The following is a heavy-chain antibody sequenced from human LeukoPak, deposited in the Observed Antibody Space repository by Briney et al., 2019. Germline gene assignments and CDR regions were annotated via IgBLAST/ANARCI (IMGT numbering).Heavy chain of an antibody. CDR1: GFPFSTSA. CDR2: ISYDGNRG. V-gene: IGHV3-30*04. CDR3: ARSGYGSSSYFDY. D-gene: IGHD6-6*01. J-gene: IGHJ4*02. Sequence: PGGSLRLSCAASGFPFSTSAMYWVRQAPGKGPEWVAAISYDGNRGHYTESVKGRFTISRDNSKNTLLLQMDSLRIDDTAVYYCARSGYGSSSYFDYWGQGTLVTVSS.